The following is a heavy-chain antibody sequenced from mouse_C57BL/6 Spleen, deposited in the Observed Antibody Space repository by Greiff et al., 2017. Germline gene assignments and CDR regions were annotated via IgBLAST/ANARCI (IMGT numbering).Heavy chain of an antibody. D-gene: IGHD1-1*02. CDR2: IYPGSGST. CDR3: ARGSPYYAMDY. J-gene: IGHJ4*01. V-gene: IGHV1-55*01. CDR1: GYTFTSYW. Sequence: QVQLQQPGAELVKPGASVKMSCKASGYTFTSYWITWVKQRPGQGLEWIGDIYPGSGSTNYNEKFKSKATLTVATSSSTAYMQLSSLTSEDSAVYYCARGSPYYAMDYWGQGTSVTVTS.